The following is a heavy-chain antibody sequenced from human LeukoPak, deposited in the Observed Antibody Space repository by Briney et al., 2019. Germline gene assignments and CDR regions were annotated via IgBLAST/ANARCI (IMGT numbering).Heavy chain of an antibody. CDR2: INPSGGST. D-gene: IGHD2-15*01. CDR3: ARDGLSSDVVVVAATPTPPGYYFDY. V-gene: IGHV1-46*01. CDR1: GYTFTSYY. J-gene: IGHJ4*02. Sequence: ASVKVSCKASGYTFTSYYMHWVRQAPGQGLEWMGIINPSGGSTSYAQKFQGRVTMTRDTSTSTVYMELSSVRSEDTAVYYCARDGLSSDVVVVAATPTPPGYYFDYWGQGTLVTVSS.